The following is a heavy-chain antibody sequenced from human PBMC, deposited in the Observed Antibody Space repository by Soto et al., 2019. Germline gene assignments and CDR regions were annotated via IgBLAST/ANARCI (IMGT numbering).Heavy chain of an antibody. CDR2: IYSGGST. Sequence: GGSLRLSCAASGFTVSSNYMSWVRQAPGKGLEWVSLIYSGGSTYYADSVKGGFTISRDNSKNTLYLQMSSLRAEDTALYYCARPSLGDAFDIWGQGTMVTVSS. CDR1: GFTVSSNY. J-gene: IGHJ3*02. D-gene: IGHD6-13*01. CDR3: ARPSLGDAFDI. V-gene: IGHV3-66*04.